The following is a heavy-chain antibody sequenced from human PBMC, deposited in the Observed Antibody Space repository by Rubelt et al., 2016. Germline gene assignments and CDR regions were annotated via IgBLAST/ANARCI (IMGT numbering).Heavy chain of an antibody. CDR3: ATPSGY. CDR1: GFTFSGSA. J-gene: IGHJ4*02. CDR2: IGRRANSYAT. Sequence: EVQLVQSGGGLVQPGGSLRLSYAASGFTFSGSAIHWVRQASGKGLEWVGRIGRRANSYATGSAASVKGRFTISRDDSRDTADLQMNSLRTEDTAVYYCATPSGYWGQGTLVTVSS. V-gene: IGHV3-73*01.